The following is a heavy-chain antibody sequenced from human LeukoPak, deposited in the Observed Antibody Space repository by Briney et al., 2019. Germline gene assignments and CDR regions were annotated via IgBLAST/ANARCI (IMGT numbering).Heavy chain of an antibody. CDR3: AKEQSIALWPDAFDI. CDR2: ISGSGGNT. CDR1: GFTFSSYS. Sequence: PGGSLTLSCTASGFTFSSYSMSWVRQAPGKGLEWVSYISGSGGNTYYADSVKGRYTLSRDNSKNTLYLQIYRLRAEDTAVYYCAKEQSIALWPDAFDIWGQATMVTVS. J-gene: IGHJ3*02. V-gene: IGHV3-23*01. D-gene: IGHD3-10*01.